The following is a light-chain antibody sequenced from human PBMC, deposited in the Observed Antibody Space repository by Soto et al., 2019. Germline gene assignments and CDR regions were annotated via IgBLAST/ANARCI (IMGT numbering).Light chain of an antibody. CDR1: QGISSG. J-gene: IGKJ1*01. Sequence: DIQMTQSPSSVSASVGDRVTITCRASQGISSGLAWYQQKPGKAPKLLIYAASSLQSGVPSRFSGSASRTDFPLTISCLQSEDSATYYCQQYYSYPKGTFGQGTKVDIK. CDR2: AAS. V-gene: IGKV1-12*01. CDR3: QQYYSYPKGT.